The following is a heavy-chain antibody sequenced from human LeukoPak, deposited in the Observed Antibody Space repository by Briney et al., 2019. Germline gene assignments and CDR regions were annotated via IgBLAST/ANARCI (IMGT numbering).Heavy chain of an antibody. D-gene: IGHD3-3*01. CDR2: ISSSSSYI. Sequence: GGSLRLSCAASGFTFSSYGMHWVRQAPGKGLEWVSSISSSSSYIYYADSVKGRFTISRDSAKNSLYLQMNSLRAEDTAVYYCARASITIFGVVVQRSHWYFDLWGRGTLVTVSS. V-gene: IGHV3-21*01. CDR3: ARASITIFGVVVQRSHWYFDL. CDR1: GFTFSSYG. J-gene: IGHJ2*01.